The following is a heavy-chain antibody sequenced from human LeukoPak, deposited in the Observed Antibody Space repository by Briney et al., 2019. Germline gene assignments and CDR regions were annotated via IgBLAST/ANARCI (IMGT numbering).Heavy chain of an antibody. Sequence: ASVRVSCKASGYTFTCYYMHWVRQAPGQGLEWMGWINPNSGGTKDAQKFQGRVTMTRDTSISTAYMEPSRLRSDDTAVYYWARSVEQLANFDYWGQGTLVTVSS. CDR2: INPNSGGT. V-gene: IGHV1-2*02. CDR3: ARSVEQLANFDY. J-gene: IGHJ4*02. D-gene: IGHD6-13*01. CDR1: GYTFTCYY.